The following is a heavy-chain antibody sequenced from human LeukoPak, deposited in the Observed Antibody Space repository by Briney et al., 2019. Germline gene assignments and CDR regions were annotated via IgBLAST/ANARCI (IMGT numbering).Heavy chain of an antibody. V-gene: IGHV1-2*02. Sequence: ASVTVSCKASGYTFTGYYMHWVRQAPGQGLEWMGWINPNSGGTNYAQKFQGRVTMTRDTSISTAYMELGRLRSDDTAVYYCARSLSIAARPFDYWGQGTLVTVSS. J-gene: IGHJ4*02. D-gene: IGHD6-6*01. CDR1: GYTFTGYY. CDR3: ARSLSIAARPFDY. CDR2: INPNSGGT.